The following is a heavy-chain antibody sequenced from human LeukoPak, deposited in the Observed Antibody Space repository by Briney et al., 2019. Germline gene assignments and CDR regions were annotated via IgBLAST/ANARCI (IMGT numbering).Heavy chain of an antibody. CDR2: IKSKTDGETT. D-gene: IGHD5-12*01. CDR3: TTVGGATIGY. CDR1: GFTFSNAW. Sequence: GGSLRLSCAASGFTFSNAWMSWVRQAPGKGLEWVGRIKSKTDGETTDYAAPVKGRFTISRDDSKNTLYLQMNSLRTEDTAVYYCTTVGGATIGYWGQGTLVTVSS. V-gene: IGHV3-15*01. J-gene: IGHJ4*02.